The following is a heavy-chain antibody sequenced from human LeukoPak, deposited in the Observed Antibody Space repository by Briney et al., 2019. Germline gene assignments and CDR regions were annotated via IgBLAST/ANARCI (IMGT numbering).Heavy chain of an antibody. CDR3: AKGISPTGTLALDI. V-gene: IGHV3-23*01. Sequence: GGSLRLSCAASGFAFINYAVTWVRQAPGKGPEWVSAISSSGSNTYFADSVKGRFTISRDNSKNTLYLQMNSLRAEDTAIYYCAKGISPTGTLALDIWGQGTMVTVSS. CDR1: GFAFINYA. J-gene: IGHJ3*02. CDR2: ISSSGSNT. D-gene: IGHD2/OR15-2a*01.